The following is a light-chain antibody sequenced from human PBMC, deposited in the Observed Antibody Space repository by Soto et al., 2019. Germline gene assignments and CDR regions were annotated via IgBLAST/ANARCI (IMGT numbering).Light chain of an antibody. CDR3: GSWDSSLTDYV. J-gene: IGLJ1*01. Sequence: QSSLTHPPSVSSAPGQKVTISCSGSSSNIGGNSVSWYQQLPGTAPKLLIYDDNKRPSGIPDRFSGSKSGTSATLGITGFQTGDEADYYCGSWDSSLTDYVFGTGTKVTVL. CDR2: DDN. CDR1: SSNIGGNS. V-gene: IGLV1-51*01.